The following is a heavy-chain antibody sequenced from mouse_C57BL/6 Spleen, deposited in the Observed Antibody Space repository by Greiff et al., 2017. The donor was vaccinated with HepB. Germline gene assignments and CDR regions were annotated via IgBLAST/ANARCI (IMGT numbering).Heavy chain of an antibody. D-gene: IGHD1-1*01. CDR2: IDPSDSYT. V-gene: IGHV1-59*01. CDR3: ASGYGSSYGGFDY. Sequence: VKLQQPGAELVRPGTSVKLSCKASGYTFTSYWMHWVKQRPGQGLEWIGVIDPSDSYTNYNQKFKGKATLTVDTSSSTAYMQLSSLTSEDSAVYYCASGYGSSYGGFDYWGQGTTLTVSS. J-gene: IGHJ2*01. CDR1: GYTFTSYW.